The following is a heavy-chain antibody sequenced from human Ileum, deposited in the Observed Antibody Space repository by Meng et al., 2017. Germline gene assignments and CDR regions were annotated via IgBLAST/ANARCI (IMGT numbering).Heavy chain of an antibody. CDR2: IQSKADGGKT. CDR1: GFTFSDRW. CDR3: TTFYAGY. J-gene: IGHJ4*02. D-gene: IGHD3-16*01. Sequence: EVQLVEPGGGFVKPGGSLRLSCAASGFTFSDRWMTWVRQAPGKGLEWVGHIQSKADGGKTDYAAPVKGRFTISRDDSKSTLYLQMNSLKTEDTAVYYCTTFYAGYWGQGTLVTVSS. V-gene: IGHV3-15*01.